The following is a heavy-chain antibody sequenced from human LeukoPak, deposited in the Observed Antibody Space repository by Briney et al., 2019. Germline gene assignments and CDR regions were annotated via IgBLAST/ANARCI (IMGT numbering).Heavy chain of an antibody. CDR1: EYSFATYW. D-gene: IGHD2-15*01. J-gene: IGHJ4*02. V-gene: IGHV5-51*01. CDR3: ASEYCSGGNCYFDY. CDR2: IFPGDSDT. Sequence: GESLKISCKGSEYSFATYWIGWVRQMAGQGLEWMGIIFPGDSDTRYSPSFQGQVTISADKSTSTAYLQWSSLKASDTAIYYCASEYCSGGNCYFDYWGQGTLVTVSS.